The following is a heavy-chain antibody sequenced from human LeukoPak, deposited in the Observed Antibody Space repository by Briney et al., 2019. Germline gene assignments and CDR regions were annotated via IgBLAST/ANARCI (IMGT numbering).Heavy chain of an antibody. CDR3: AKDPGYYYDTSGYYYFDY. CDR2: ISGSGGST. D-gene: IGHD3-22*01. Sequence: GGSLRLSCAASGFTFSNYAISWVRQAPGKGLEWVSAISGSGGSTYYADSVKGRFTISRDNSKNTLYLQMNSLRAEDTAVYYCAKDPGYYYDTSGYYYFDYWGQGTLVTVSS. J-gene: IGHJ4*02. V-gene: IGHV3-23*01. CDR1: GFTFSNYA.